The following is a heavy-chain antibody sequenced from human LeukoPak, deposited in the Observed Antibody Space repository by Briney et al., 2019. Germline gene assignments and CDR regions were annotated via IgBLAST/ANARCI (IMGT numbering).Heavy chain of an antibody. Sequence: SETLSLTCTVSGVSISSYYWTWIRQPAGKGLEWIGRIHTSGSTKYNPSLKSRVTMSVDTSKNQFSLKLSSVTAADTAVYYCARDPVLLWFGESETGDAFDIWGQGTMVSVSS. CDR1: GVSISSYY. D-gene: IGHD3-10*01. CDR2: IHTSGST. V-gene: IGHV4-4*07. CDR3: ARDPVLLWFGESETGDAFDI. J-gene: IGHJ3*02.